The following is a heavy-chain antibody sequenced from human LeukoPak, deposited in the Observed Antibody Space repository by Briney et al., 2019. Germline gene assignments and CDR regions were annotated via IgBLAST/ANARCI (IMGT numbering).Heavy chain of an antibody. D-gene: IGHD6-19*01. CDR1: GFTFDDYA. V-gene: IGHV3-9*01. J-gene: IGHJ4*02. CDR2: ISWNSGSI. Sequence: GRSLRLSRAASGFTFDDYAMHWVRQAPGKGLEWVSGISWNSGSIGYADSVKGRFTISRDNAKNSLYLQMNSLRAEDTALYYCAKAYSSGWENYFDYWGQGTLVTVSS. CDR3: AKAYSSGWENYFDY.